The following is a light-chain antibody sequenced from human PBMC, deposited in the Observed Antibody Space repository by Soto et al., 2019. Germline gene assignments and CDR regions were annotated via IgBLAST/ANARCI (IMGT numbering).Light chain of an antibody. CDR1: SGDVDSHY. V-gene: IGLV2-14*03. Sequence: QSVLTQPASVSGSPGQSITISCTGTSGDVDSHYVAWYQQHPNKAPKLLIYEGNNRPSGVSDRFSGSKSGNTASLTISGLQAEDEADYYCRSHTPNITLFGGGTKVTVL. CDR3: RSHTPNITL. CDR2: EGN. J-gene: IGLJ2*01.